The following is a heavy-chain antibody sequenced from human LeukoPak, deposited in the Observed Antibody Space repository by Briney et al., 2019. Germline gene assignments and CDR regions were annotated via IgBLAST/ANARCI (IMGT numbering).Heavy chain of an antibody. CDR3: AREGRYYFDY. J-gene: IGHJ4*02. CDR1: GFTFSSFE. D-gene: IGHD4-17*01. Sequence: GGSLRLSCAVSGFTFSSFEMHWVRQATGKGLEWVSYISSSGSTIYYADSVKGRFTISRDNAKSSLYLQMNSLRAEDTAVYYCAREGRYYFDYWGQGTLVTVSS. CDR2: ISSSGSTI. V-gene: IGHV3-48*03.